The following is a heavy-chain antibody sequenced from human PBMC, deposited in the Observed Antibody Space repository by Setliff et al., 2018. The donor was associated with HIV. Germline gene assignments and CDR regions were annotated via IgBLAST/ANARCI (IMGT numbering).Heavy chain of an antibody. J-gene: IGHJ5*02. CDR1: GYTFTGYY. CDR3: ARGDYDFWSGYERDWLDP. D-gene: IGHD3-3*01. CDR2: INPKSGGT. V-gene: IGHV1-2*06. Sequence: ASVKVSCKASGYTFTGYYMHWVRQAPGQGPEWLGRINPKSGGTRYAQKFQGRVSMTRDAAISTAYMELSRLRSDDTAVYYCARGDYDFWSGYERDWLDPWGQGTLVTVPQ.